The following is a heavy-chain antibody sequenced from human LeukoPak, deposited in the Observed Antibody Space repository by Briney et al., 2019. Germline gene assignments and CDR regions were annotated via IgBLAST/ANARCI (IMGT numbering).Heavy chain of an antibody. D-gene: IGHD3-10*01. CDR2: INPNSGGT. CDR1: GYTFIGNY. V-gene: IGHV1-2*02. CDR3: ARDRDYYGSGSYYNVGY. J-gene: IGHJ4*02. Sequence: ASVKVSCKASGYTFIGNYMHWVRQAPGQGLEWMGWINPNSGGTNYAQKFQGRVTMTRDTSISTAYMELSRLRSDDTAVYYCARDRDYYGSGSYYNVGYWGQGTLVTVSS.